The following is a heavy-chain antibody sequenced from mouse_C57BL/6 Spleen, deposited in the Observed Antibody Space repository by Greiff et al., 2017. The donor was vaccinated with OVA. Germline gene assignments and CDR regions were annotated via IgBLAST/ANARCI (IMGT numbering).Heavy chain of an antibody. Sequence: EVHLVESGGGLVQPGGSLKLSCAASGFTFSDYGMAWVRQAPRKGPEWVAFISNLAYSIYYADTVTGRFTISGENAKNTLYLKMSSLRSEDTAMYYCARRGGSGRYWYFAVWGTGTPVTVSS. CDR2: ISNLAYSI. D-gene: IGHD1-1*01. J-gene: IGHJ1*03. V-gene: IGHV5-15*01. CDR3: ARRGGSGRYWYFAV. CDR1: GFTFSDYG.